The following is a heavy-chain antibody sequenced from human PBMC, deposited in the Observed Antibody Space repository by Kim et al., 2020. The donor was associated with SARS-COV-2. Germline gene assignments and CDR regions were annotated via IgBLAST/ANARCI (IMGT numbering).Heavy chain of an antibody. CDR2: IYHSGST. Sequence: SETLSLTCAVSGGSISSSNWWSWVRQPPGKGLEWIGEIYHSGSTNYNPSLKSRVTISVDKSKNQFSLKLSSVTAADTAVYYCARSPAAGTEEWFDPWGQGTLVTVSS. V-gene: IGHV4-4*02. CDR3: ARSPAAGTEEWFDP. CDR1: GGSISSSNW. D-gene: IGHD6-13*01. J-gene: IGHJ5*02.